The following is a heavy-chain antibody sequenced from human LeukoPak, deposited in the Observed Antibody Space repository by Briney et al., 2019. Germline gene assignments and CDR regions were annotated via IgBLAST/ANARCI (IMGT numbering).Heavy chain of an antibody. J-gene: IGHJ4*02. Sequence: PGGSLRLSCAASGFTFGTYVMSWVRQAPGKGLEWVSTTSASGIGTYYADSVKGRFTVSRDNSKNTLYLQMNSLRAEDTAVYFCANLRGSGSSYFDSWGQGTLVTVS. D-gene: IGHD3-10*01. CDR3: ANLRGSGSSYFDS. CDR2: TSASGIGT. CDR1: GFTFGTYV. V-gene: IGHV3-23*01.